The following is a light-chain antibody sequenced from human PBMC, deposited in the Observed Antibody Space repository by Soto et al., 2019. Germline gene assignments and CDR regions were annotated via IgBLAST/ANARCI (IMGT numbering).Light chain of an antibody. CDR1: QRVSSNY. CDR2: GAS. Sequence: IALTQSPGTLSLSPGERATLSCRASQRVSSNYVAWYQHKPGQAPRLLIHGASLRATGIPDRFSGSGSGTDFSLTNSSLEPEDCAVYYCHEYGTLPYAFGQGTKVDIK. J-gene: IGKJ2*01. CDR3: HEYGTLPYA. V-gene: IGKV3-20*01.